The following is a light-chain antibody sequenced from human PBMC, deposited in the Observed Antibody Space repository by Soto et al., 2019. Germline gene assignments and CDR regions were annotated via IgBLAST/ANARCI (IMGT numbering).Light chain of an antibody. J-gene: IGLJ1*01. CDR3: SPYYSGSSL. Sequence: QAVLTQDASLTVSPGETTSLTCGSSTGTVASGHYPYWFQQKPGKAPRTLIYDTVKKHSWTPARFSGSLLGSTASLTISGAQPDDEADYYCSPYYSGSSLFGPGTKVTVL. V-gene: IGLV7-46*01. CDR2: DTV. CDR1: TGTVASGHY.